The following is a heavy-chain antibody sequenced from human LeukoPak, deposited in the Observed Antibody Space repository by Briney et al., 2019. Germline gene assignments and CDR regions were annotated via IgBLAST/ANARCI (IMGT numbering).Heavy chain of an antibody. V-gene: IGHV3-20*04. J-gene: IGHJ4*02. CDR2: ISGGDT. D-gene: IGHD1-26*01. CDR3: ARDRGSGRYPAGDY. Sequence: GGSLRRSCVASGFTFDDYGMSWVRQAPGKGLEWVSGISGGDTGYADSVKGRFGISRDNAKNSLYLQMNSLRAEDTALYYCARDRGSGRYPAGDYWGQGTLVTVSS. CDR1: GFTFDDYG.